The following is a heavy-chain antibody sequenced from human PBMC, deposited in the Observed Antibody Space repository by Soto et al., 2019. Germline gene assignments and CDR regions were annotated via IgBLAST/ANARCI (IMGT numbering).Heavy chain of an antibody. J-gene: IGHJ4*02. Sequence: WESLKISCKASGYMLTSYWIGWLRQMPWKGLEWMGNVYPGASDTRYSPSFQCHVTISADASINTAYLKLSNLKASDTAIHYCARNNGHTPYDYSDYWAQGTLVTVSS. CDR2: VYPGASDT. V-gene: IGHV5-51*01. CDR3: ARNNGHTPYDYSDY. D-gene: IGHD2-15*01. CDR1: GYMLTSYW.